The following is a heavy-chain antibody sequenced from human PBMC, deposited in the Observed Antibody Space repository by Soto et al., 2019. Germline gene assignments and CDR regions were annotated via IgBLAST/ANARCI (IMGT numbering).Heavy chain of an antibody. CDR1: GGSISSGGYY. J-gene: IGHJ4*02. V-gene: IGHV4-31*03. D-gene: IGHD3-10*01. CDR2: IYYSGST. Sequence: SETLSLTCTVSGGSISSGGYYWSWIRQHPGKGLEWIGYIYYSGSTYYNPSLKSRVTISVDTSKNQFSLKLSSVTAADTAVYYCARDPRYHYLPAYCGQRTLVPV. CDR3: ARDPRYHYLPAY.